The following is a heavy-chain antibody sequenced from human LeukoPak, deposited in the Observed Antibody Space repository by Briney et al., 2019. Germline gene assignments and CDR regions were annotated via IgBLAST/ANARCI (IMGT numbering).Heavy chain of an antibody. J-gene: IGHJ3*02. CDR3: ASESGSYNDAFDI. D-gene: IGHD1-26*01. CDR2: IIPILGIA. V-gene: IGHV1-69*02. CDR1: GGTFSSYN. Sequence: SVKVSCKASGGTFSSYNISWVRQPPAQGLEWMGRIIPILGIANYAQKFQGRVTLTADKSTSTAYMELSSLRSEDTAVYYCASESGSYNDAFDIWGQGTMVTVSS.